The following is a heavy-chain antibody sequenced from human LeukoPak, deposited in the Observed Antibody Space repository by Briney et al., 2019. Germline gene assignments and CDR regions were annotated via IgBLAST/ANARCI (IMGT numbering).Heavy chain of an antibody. J-gene: IGHJ4*02. V-gene: IGHV4-39*01. Sequence: PSETLSLTCTVSGGSVSSPGYYWGWIRQHPGKGLEWIGYIFYSGSTYYNPSLKSRVTISVDTSKNQFSLKLSSVTAADTAVYYCARHNRAYDFWSGYFDYWGQGTLVTVSS. CDR1: GGSVSSPGYY. CDR3: ARHNRAYDFWSGYFDY. D-gene: IGHD3-3*01. CDR2: IFYSGST.